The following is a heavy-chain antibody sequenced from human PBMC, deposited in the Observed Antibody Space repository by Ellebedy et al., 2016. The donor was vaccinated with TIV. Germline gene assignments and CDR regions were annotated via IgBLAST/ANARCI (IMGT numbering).Heavy chain of an antibody. Sequence: GGSLRLSCAASGFTFSSYSMNWVRQAPGKGLEWVSSISSSSSYIYYADSVKGRFTISRDNAKNSLYLQMNSLRAEDTAVYYCARDRAVERRLDAFDIWGQGTMVTVSS. CDR1: GFTFSSYS. J-gene: IGHJ3*02. CDR3: ARDRAVERRLDAFDI. V-gene: IGHV3-21*01. D-gene: IGHD6-25*01. CDR2: ISSSSSYI.